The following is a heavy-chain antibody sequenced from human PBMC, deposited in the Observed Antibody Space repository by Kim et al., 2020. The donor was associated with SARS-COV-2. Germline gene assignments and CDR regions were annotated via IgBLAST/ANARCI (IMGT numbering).Heavy chain of an antibody. CDR2: T. Sequence: TYKANSVKGRYTVTRDNYKNTLYLQMSSLGAEDTAVYYCTRIRSGYFDYWGQGNLVTVSS. V-gene: IGHV3-53*01. D-gene: IGHD3-22*01. J-gene: IGHJ4*02. CDR3: TRIRSGYFDY.